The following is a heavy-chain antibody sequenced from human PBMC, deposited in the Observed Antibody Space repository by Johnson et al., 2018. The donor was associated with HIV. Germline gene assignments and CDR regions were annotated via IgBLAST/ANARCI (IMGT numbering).Heavy chain of an antibody. CDR2: ISSSGGTT. Sequence: VQLVESGGGLVQPGGSLRLSCVVSGFSFSNYMAWFRQSPGKGLEWVSYISSSGGTTHNADSVKGRFTISRDNARNSLHLQMNSLRAEDTAFYYCANARVRYSSDVDALDIWGQGTMVTVSS. CDR1: GFSFSNY. D-gene: IGHD6-19*01. CDR3: ANARVRYSSDVDALDI. V-gene: IGHV3-48*03. J-gene: IGHJ3*02.